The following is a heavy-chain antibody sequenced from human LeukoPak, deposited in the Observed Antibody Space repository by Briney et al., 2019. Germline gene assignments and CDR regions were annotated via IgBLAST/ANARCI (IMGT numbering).Heavy chain of an antibody. D-gene: IGHD2-15*01. V-gene: IGHV3-7*01. CDR1: GFTFSSYW. CDR2: IKQDGSEK. Sequence: GGSLRLSCAASGFTFSSYWMSWVRQAPGKGLEWVADIKQDGSEKYYVDSVKGRFTISRDNAKNSLYLQMNSLRAEDTAVYYCARKRYCSGGSCPDVFQHWGQGTLVTVSS. CDR3: ARKRYCSGGSCPDVFQH. J-gene: IGHJ1*01.